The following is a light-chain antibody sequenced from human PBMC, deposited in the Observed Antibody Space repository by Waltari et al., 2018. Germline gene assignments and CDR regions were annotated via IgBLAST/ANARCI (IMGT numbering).Light chain of an antibody. J-gene: IGKJ1*01. Sequence: DLQMTQSPSTQSPSVRDTVIISCRARQCITTSLAWYQQKPGKAPDVLIYGASNLESGVPSRFSGSGSGTEFTLTISSLQPDDFATYYCQQYKSYKTFGQGTRVEIK. CDR3: QQYKSYKT. CDR2: GAS. CDR1: QCITTS. V-gene: IGKV1-5*03.